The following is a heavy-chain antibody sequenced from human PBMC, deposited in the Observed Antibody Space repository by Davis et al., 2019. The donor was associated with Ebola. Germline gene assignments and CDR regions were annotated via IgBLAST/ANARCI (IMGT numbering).Heavy chain of an antibody. J-gene: IGHJ6*02. CDR3: ARDRYNWNYYYYYGIDV. CDR1: GFSFSSYN. Sequence: PAGSLRLSCAASGFSFSSYNMNWVRQAPGKGLEWISYISSSSSTIFYADSVKGRFTISRDNAKNSLYLQMNTLRAEDTAVYYCARDRYNWNYYYYYGIDVWGQGTTVTVSS. D-gene: IGHD1-20*01. V-gene: IGHV3-48*04. CDR2: ISSSSSTI.